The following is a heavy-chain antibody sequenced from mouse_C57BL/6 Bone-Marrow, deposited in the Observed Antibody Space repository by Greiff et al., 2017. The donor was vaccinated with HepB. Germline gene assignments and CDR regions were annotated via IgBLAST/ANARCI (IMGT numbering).Heavy chain of an antibody. J-gene: IGHJ4*01. Sequence: QVQLQQPGAELVKPGASVKMSCKASGYTFTSYWITWVKQRPGQGLEWIGDIYPGSGSTNYNEKLKSQATLTVDTSSSTAYMQLSSLTSEDSAVYYCAREDSSGTGAMDYWGQGTSVTVYS. CDR1: GYTFTSYW. V-gene: IGHV1-55*01. CDR3: AREDSSGTGAMDY. D-gene: IGHD3-2*02. CDR2: IYPGSGST.